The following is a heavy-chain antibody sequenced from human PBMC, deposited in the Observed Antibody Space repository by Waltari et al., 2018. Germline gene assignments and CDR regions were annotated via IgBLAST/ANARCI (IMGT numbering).Heavy chain of an antibody. Sequence: QLQLQESGPGLVKPSETLSLTCTVSGGSISSSSYYWGWIRQPPGKGLEWVGSIYYSGSTYYNPSLKSRVTISVDTSKNQFSLKLSSVTAADTAVYYCARGRWGTVTTWGQGTLVTVSS. CDR1: GGSISSSSYY. J-gene: IGHJ4*02. CDR2: IYYSGST. CDR3: ARGRWGTVTT. D-gene: IGHD4-17*01. V-gene: IGHV4-39*07.